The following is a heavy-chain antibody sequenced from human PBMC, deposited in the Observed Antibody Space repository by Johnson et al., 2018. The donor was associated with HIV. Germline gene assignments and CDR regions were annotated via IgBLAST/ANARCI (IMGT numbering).Heavy chain of an antibody. CDR3: ARELEIAQGLDAFDI. V-gene: IGHV3-7*01. Sequence: VQLVESGGGVVQPGGSLRLSCAASGFTFNNYDMHWVRQASGKGLEWVANIKQDGSEKSYVASVKGRFTISRDNAKNSLYLQMNSLRAEDTAVYYCARELEIAQGLDAFDIWGQGTMVTVSS. J-gene: IGHJ3*02. CDR1: GFTFNNYD. D-gene: IGHD5-24*01. CDR2: IKQDGSEK.